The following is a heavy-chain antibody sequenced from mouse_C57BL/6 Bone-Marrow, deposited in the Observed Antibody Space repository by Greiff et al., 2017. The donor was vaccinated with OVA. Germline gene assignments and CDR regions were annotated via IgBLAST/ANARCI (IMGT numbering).Heavy chain of an antibody. CDR3: ARHYGNYRFAY. CDR2: IDPSDSYT. D-gene: IGHD2-1*01. CDR1: GYTFTSYW. J-gene: IGHJ3*01. Sequence: QVQLQQPGAELVRPGTSVKLSCKASGYTFTSYWMHWVKQRPGQGLEWIGVIDPSDSYTNYNQKFKGKATLTVDPSSSTAYMQLSSLTSEYSAVYYCARHYGNYRFAYWGQGTLVTVSA. V-gene: IGHV1-59*01.